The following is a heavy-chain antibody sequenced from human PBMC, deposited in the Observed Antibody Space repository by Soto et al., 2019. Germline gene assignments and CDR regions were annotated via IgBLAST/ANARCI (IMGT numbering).Heavy chain of an antibody. Sequence: GSLRLSCAASGFSFSNYSMNWVRQAPEKGLEWVSAISGSGGSTYYADSVKGRFTISRDNSKNTLYLQMNSLRAEDTAMYYCAKGLGASMVRGVTNFDYWGQGALVTVSS. D-gene: IGHD3-10*01. CDR3: AKGLGASMVRGVTNFDY. CDR1: GFSFSNYS. V-gene: IGHV3-23*01. J-gene: IGHJ4*02. CDR2: ISGSGGST.